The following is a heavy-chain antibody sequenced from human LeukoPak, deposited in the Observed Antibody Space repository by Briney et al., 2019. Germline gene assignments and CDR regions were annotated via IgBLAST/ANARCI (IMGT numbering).Heavy chain of an antibody. CDR2: IYPGDSDT. CDR1: GYSFTSYW. V-gene: IGHV5-51*01. D-gene: IGHD3-10*01. J-gene: IGHJ4*02. CDR3: ARLESTMVRGEVYFDY. Sequence: PGESLKISCKGSGYSFTSYWIGWVRQMPGKGLEWMGIIYPGDSDTRYSPSFQGQVTISADKSISTAYLQWSSLKASDTAMYYCARLESTMVRGEVYFDYWGQGTLVTVSS.